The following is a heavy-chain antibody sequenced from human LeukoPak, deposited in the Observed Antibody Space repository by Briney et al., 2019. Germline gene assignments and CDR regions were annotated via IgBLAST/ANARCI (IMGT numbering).Heavy chain of an antibody. CDR2: IYYSGST. J-gene: IGHJ4*02. D-gene: IGHD3-10*01. Sequence: PSETLSLTCTVSGGFISSSSYYWGWIRQPPGKGLEWIGSIYYSGSTYYNPSLKSRVTISVDTSKNQFSLKLSSVTAADTAVYYCARQHYYGSGSYYNWGHDYFDYWGQGTLVTVSS. CDR1: GGFISSSSYY. CDR3: ARQHYYGSGSYYNWGHDYFDY. V-gene: IGHV4-39*01.